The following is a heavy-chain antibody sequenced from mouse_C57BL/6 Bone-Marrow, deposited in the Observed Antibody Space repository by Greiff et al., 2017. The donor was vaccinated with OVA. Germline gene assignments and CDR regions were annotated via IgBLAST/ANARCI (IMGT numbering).Heavy chain of an antibody. CDR2: IHPNSGST. CDR3: ANYFDY. J-gene: IGHJ2*01. CDR1: GYTFTSSC. Sequence: VHLQQPGAELVKPGASVKLSCKASGYTFTSSCMHWVKQRPGQGLEWIGRIHPNSGSTNYNEKFKSKATLTADTSSSTAYMQLSSLTSEDTAVYSCANYFDYWGQGTTLTVSS. V-gene: IGHV1-64*01.